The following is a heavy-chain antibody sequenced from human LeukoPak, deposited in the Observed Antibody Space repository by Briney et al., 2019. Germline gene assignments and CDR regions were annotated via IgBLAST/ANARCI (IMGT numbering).Heavy chain of an antibody. CDR1: GYTFTSYG. CDR2: ISAYNGNT. V-gene: IGHV1-18*01. Sequence: GASVKVSCKASGYTFTSYGISWVRQAPGQGLEWMGWISAYNGNTNYAQKLQGRVTMTTDTSTSTAYMELSSLRSEDTAVYYCARGGAYDYVWGSYHYFDYWGQGTLVTVSS. CDR3: ARGGAYDYVWGSYHYFDY. D-gene: IGHD3-16*02. J-gene: IGHJ4*02.